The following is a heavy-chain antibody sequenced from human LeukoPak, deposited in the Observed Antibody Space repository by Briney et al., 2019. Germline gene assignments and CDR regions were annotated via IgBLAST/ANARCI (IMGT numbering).Heavy chain of an antibody. V-gene: IGHV3-48*01. D-gene: IGHD3-10*01. Sequence: GGSLRLSCAASGFTFSLYGMNWLRQAPGKGLEWVSYISEDTTIIHYADSVKGRFTISRDNAKNSLYLQMNSPRVVDTAVYYCATTGVRRDNWFDPWGQGTLVTVSS. CDR2: ISEDTTII. CDR1: GFTFSLYG. J-gene: IGHJ5*02. CDR3: ATTGVRRDNWFDP.